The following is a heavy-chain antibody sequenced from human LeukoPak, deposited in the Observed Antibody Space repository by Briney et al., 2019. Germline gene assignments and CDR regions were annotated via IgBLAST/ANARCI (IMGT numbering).Heavy chain of an antibody. CDR1: GFTFKDYG. V-gene: IGHV3-9*01. CDR3: AKHMRATNTYSFFGLDV. CDR2: INWNGGGT. J-gene: IGHJ6*02. D-gene: IGHD1-26*01. Sequence: GGSLRLSCAATGFTFKDYGMHWVRQPPGKGLEWVSSINWNGGGTDYADSVKGRFTISRDNAKNSLYLQLSSLRPEDTALYYCAKHMRATNTYSFFGLDVWGLGTTVTVSS.